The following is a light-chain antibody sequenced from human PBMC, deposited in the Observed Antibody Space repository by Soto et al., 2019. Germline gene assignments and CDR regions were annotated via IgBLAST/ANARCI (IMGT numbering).Light chain of an antibody. CDR1: QRVASD. CDR3: QQYLNSPRT. V-gene: IGKV3-20*01. Sequence: VLTQSPVTLSLSPGEGATLSCRASQRVASDLAWYLQKPGQPPRLLIYDASIRATGIPDRISGSGSERDFTLTISRLEPEDAAVYYCQQYLNSPRTFGQGTKLDI. CDR2: DAS. J-gene: IGKJ1*01.